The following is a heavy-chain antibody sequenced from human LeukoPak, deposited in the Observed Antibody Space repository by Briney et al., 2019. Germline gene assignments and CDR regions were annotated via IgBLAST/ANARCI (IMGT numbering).Heavy chain of an antibody. CDR2: IYYSGNT. CDR3: ARAPHFFDTSGSRYYFDY. D-gene: IGHD3-22*01. J-gene: IGHJ4*02. V-gene: IGHV4-39*07. CDR1: GGSIRSTTYY. Sequence: SETLSLTCSVSGGSIRSTTYYWGWIRQPPGKGLEWIGSIYYSGNTYYSPSLMSRVTISVDTSKNQFSLNLSSVTAADTAVYYCARAPHFFDTSGSRYYFDYWSQGALVTVSS.